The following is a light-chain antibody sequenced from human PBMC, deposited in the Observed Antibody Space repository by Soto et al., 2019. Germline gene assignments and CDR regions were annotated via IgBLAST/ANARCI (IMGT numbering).Light chain of an antibody. J-gene: IGKJ1*01. CDR3: QQYDDLPGT. CDR2: GAS. V-gene: IGKV3-20*01. Sequence: IVLTQSPGPLSLSPGGRATLSCRASQSISSSYLAWYQQKPGQAPRLLIYGASSRATAIPDRFSGSGSGTHFTLTISRLEPEDSAGYYCQQYDDLPGTCRQGTKEEIK. CDR1: QSISSSY.